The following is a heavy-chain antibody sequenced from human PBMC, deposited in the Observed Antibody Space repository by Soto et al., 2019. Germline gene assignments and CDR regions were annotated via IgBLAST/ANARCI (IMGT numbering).Heavy chain of an antibody. CDR1: GFTFSSYA. V-gene: IGHV3-23*01. J-gene: IGHJ4*02. Sequence: GGALRLSCAASGFTFSSYAMSWVRQAPGKGLGWVSAISGSGGSTYYADSVKGRFTISRDNSKNTLYLQMNSLRAEDTAVYYCAKPLHLGELSSGDYWGQGTLVTVSS. D-gene: IGHD3-16*02. CDR3: AKPLHLGELSSGDY. CDR2: ISGSGGST.